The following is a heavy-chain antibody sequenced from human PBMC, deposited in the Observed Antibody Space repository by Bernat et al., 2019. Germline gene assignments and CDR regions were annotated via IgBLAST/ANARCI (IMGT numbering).Heavy chain of an antibody. V-gene: IGHV3-15*01. J-gene: IGHJ5*02. D-gene: IGHD1-26*01. CDR2: IKSKTDGATT. CDR3: TADTGATLAT. CDR1: GFTFSNAW. Sequence: EVQLVESGGGLVKPGGSLRLSCASSGFTFSNAWMSWVRQAPGKWLEWVGRIKSKTDGATTDYATPRKGRFTNSRDGSKSTLYLIMNSVKTEDTAVYYCTADTGATLATWGQGTLVTVSS.